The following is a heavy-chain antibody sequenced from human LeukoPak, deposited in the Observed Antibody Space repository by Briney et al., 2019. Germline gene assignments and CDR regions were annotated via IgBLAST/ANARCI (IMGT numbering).Heavy chain of an antibody. Sequence: GGSLRLSCAASGFTFSGYGMHWVRQAPGKGLEWVAVISYDGHNEYYADSVKGRFTISRDNSRNTLYLQMNSLRAEDTAVYYCAAGGTYYYNSSGYLYEPWGQGTLVTVSS. CDR2: ISYDGHNE. CDR3: AAGGTYYYNSSGYLYEP. V-gene: IGHV3-30*03. J-gene: IGHJ5*02. D-gene: IGHD3-22*01. CDR1: GFTFSGYG.